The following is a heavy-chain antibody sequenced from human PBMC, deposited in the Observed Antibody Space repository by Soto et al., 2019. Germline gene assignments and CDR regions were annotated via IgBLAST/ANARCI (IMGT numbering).Heavy chain of an antibody. Sequence: QVQLVESGGGVVQPGRSLRLSCAASGFTFSSYGMHWVRQAPGKGLEWVAVIWYDGSNKYYADSVKGRFTISRDNSKNTLYLQMNSLRAEDTAVYYCARDDTYYYDSSGFPHDYWGQGTLFTVSS. V-gene: IGHV3-33*01. J-gene: IGHJ4*02. CDR3: ARDDTYYYDSSGFPHDY. CDR2: IWYDGSNK. D-gene: IGHD3-22*01. CDR1: GFTFSSYG.